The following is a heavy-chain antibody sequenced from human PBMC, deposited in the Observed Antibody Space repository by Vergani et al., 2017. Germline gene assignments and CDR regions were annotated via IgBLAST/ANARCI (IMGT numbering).Heavy chain of an antibody. CDR1: GGSTSSSSSY. Sequence: QLQLQESGPGLVKPSETLSLPCTVPGGSTSSSSSYWGWIRQPPGKGLEWIGSIYYSGSTYYNPSLKRRVTISVDTSKNQFSRKLSSVTAADRAVYCCASYYEGSGSDAFDIWGQGTMVTVSS. D-gene: IGHD3-10*01. V-gene: IGHV4-39*07. J-gene: IGHJ3*02. CDR3: ASYYEGSGSDAFDI. CDR2: IYYSGST.